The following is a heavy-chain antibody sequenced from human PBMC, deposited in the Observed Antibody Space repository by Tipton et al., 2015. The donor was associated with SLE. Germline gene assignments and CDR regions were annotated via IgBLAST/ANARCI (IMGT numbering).Heavy chain of an antibody. D-gene: IGHD1-26*01. V-gene: IGHV4-39*07. J-gene: IGHJ4*02. CDR1: GASISSSDSY. Sequence: TLSLTCTVSGASISSSDSYWGWIRQPPGKGLEWIGTIYYSGDTYYNASLTSRVTISVDTSKNQFSLKLRSVTAADTAVYYCARVGFYFDYWGQGTLVTVSS. CDR3: ARVGFYFDY. CDR2: IYYSGDT.